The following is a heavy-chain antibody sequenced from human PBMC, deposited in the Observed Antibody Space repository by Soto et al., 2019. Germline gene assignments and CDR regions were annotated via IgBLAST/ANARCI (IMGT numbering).Heavy chain of an antibody. Sequence: EVQLLESGGGLVQPGGSLRLPCAASGFTFSSNAMSWFRQAPGKGLGWVSAISGRGGSTYYADSVKGRFTISRDNSKNTLYLQMNSLRAEDTAVYYCAYSSTPFDYWGQGTLVTVSS. CDR1: GFTFSSNA. CDR3: AYSSTPFDY. D-gene: IGHD6-13*01. CDR2: ISGRGGST. J-gene: IGHJ4*02. V-gene: IGHV3-23*01.